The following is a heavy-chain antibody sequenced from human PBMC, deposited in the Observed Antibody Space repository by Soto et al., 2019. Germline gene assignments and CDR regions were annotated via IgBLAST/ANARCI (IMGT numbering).Heavy chain of an antibody. D-gene: IGHD5-18*01. V-gene: IGHV4-59*01. CDR1: GGSISSYY. J-gene: IGHJ4*02. CDR3: ARAGYSYGSGWFDY. Sequence: NPSETLSLTCTVSGGSISSYYWSWIRQPPGKGLEWIGYIYYSGSTNYNPSLKSRVTISVDTSKNQFSLKLSSVTAADTAVYYCARAGYSYGSGWFDYWGQGTLVPFSS. CDR2: IYYSGST.